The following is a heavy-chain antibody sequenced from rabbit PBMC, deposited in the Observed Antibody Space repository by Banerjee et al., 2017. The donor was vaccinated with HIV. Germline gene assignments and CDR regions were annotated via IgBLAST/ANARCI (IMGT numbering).Heavy chain of an antibody. D-gene: IGHD2-1*01. CDR1: GLDFSSSYC. V-gene: IGHV1S45*01. J-gene: IGHJ4*01. CDR2: VAAGSSGGT. CDR3: ARYNTNIGDYNL. Sequence: QEQLVESGGGLVQPEGSLTLTCKASGLDFSSSYCMCWVRQAPGKGLEWVACVAAGSSGGTWHASWVNGRFTISKTSSTTVTLQMTSLTVADTATYFCARYNTNIGDYNLWGPGTLVTVS.